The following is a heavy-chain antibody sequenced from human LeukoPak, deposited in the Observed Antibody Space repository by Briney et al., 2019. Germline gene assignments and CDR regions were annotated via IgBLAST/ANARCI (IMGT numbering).Heavy chain of an antibody. CDR2: IYYTGST. J-gene: IGHJ4*02. Sequence: SETLSLTCTVSGGSISSGTDSWVWIRQPPGKGLEWIGSIYYTGSTYYNPSLTSRVTISVDRSKNQFSLKLSSVTAADTAVYYCAKYCSSTSCHFGLDYWGQGTLVTVSS. D-gene: IGHD2-2*01. V-gene: IGHV4-39*07. CDR3: AKYCSSTSCHFGLDY. CDR1: GGSISSGTDS.